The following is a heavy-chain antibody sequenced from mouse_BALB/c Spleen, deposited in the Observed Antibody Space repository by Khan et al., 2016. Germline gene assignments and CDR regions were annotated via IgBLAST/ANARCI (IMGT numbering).Heavy chain of an antibody. V-gene: IGHV1-84*01. CDR1: GYTFSDYV. D-gene: IGHD1-1*01. J-gene: IGHJ3*01. CDR3: ASSYDGAWFTY. Sequence: QVQLQQSGPELVKPGASVKMSCKASGYTFSDYVISWVKLSTGQGLEWIGEIYPGSGSTNYNEKFKGKATLTVDKPSSTAYMQLSSLTSEDSAVYFCASSYDGAWFTYWGQGTLVTVSA. CDR2: IYPGSGST.